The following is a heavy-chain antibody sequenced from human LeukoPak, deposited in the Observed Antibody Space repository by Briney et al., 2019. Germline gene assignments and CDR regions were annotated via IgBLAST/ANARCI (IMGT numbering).Heavy chain of an antibody. CDR3: AREVIVTGIFDY. J-gene: IGHJ4*02. Sequence: SETLSLTCNVSGGSIGSSGYYWTWIRRHPGKGLEWLGYIYYSGSTYYNPSVKSRVTMSTDTSKNQFSLKLSSVTAADTAVYHCAREVIVTGIFDYWGQGTLVTVSS. CDR2: IYYSGST. CDR1: GGSIGSSGYY. V-gene: IGHV4-31*03. D-gene: IGHD3-9*01.